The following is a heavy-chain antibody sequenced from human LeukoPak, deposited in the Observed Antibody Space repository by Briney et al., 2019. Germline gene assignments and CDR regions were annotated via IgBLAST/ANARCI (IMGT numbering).Heavy chain of an antibody. D-gene: IGHD3-22*01. J-gene: IGHJ3*02. CDR3: ARDPPHDSSGYFAFDI. V-gene: IGHV3-33*01. CDR1: GFTFSTYG. Sequence: GTSLRLSCGASGFTFSTYGMHWVRQAPGKGLEWVAVIWYEGSNKYYADSVKGRFIISRDNSKNTLYLQMNSLRAEDTAVYYCARDPPHDSSGYFAFDIWGQGTMVTVSS. CDR2: IWYEGSNK.